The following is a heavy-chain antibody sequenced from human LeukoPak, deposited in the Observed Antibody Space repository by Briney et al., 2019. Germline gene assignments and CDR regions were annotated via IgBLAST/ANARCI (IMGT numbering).Heavy chain of an antibody. V-gene: IGHV5-51*01. J-gene: IGHJ4*02. CDR2: IYPADSNS. CDR3: ARHNASGKFFDF. CDR1: GYIFTNYW. D-gene: IGHD3-10*01. Sequence: GESLKISCKGSGYIFTNYWFGWVRQMPGKGLEWMGIIYPADSNSRYSPSFRGQVTISADKSTSTAYLQWSSLKASDTAMYYCARHNASGKFFDFWGQGTLVTVSS.